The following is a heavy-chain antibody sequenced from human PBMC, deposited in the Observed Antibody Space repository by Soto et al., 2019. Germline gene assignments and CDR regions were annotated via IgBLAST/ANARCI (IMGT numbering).Heavy chain of an antibody. Sequence: SETMSLTCTVYGGSIMSYCWSWTRKPPGKGREWSGYIYKGGSTHYNPSLKSRVTISVDTSKNHFSLNLSSVTAADTAVYYCARHGVAGAIYYYFYMDVWGKGTTVTVSS. CDR2: IYKGGST. CDR1: GGSIMSYC. V-gene: IGHV4-59*08. CDR3: ARHGVAGAIYYYFYMDV. D-gene: IGHD6-19*01. J-gene: IGHJ6*03.